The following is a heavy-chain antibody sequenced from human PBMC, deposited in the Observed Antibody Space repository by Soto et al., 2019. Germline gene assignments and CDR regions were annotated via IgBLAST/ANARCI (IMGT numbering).Heavy chain of an antibody. J-gene: IGHJ4*02. Sequence: QVQLVESGGGLVKPGGSLRLSCTASGFTFTDHYMTWIRQAPGKGLAWVSYITSGGSNIYYADSVRGRFTISRDNAKNSVYLQMSSLRAEDTAIYYCARDIRGANWGQGTLVIVSS. CDR1: GFTFTDHY. V-gene: IGHV3-11*01. CDR3: ARDIRGAN. D-gene: IGHD3-10*01. CDR2: ITSGGSNI.